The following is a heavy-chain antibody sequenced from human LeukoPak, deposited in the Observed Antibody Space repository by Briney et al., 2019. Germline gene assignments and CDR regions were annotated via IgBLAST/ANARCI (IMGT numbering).Heavy chain of an antibody. D-gene: IGHD2-21*02. CDR1: GGSISSSGYY. CDR2: IYYRGST. Sequence: SETLSLTCTVSGGSISSSGYYWGWIRQPPGKGLEWIGSIYYRGSTYYNPSLKSRVTVSVDTSTNQFSLKLSSVTAADTAVYYRARLIAYCGGDCYPTHFDYWGQGTLVTVSS. CDR3: ARLIAYCGGDCYPTHFDY. V-gene: IGHV4-39*01. J-gene: IGHJ4*02.